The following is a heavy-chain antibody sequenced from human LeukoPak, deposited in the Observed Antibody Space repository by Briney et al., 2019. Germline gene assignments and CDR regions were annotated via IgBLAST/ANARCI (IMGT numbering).Heavy chain of an antibody. V-gene: IGHV1-69*13. D-gene: IGHD2-2*01. Sequence: SVKVSCKASGGTFSSYAISWVRQATGQGLEWMGGIIPIFGTANYAQKFQGRVTITADESTSTAYMELSSLRSEDTAVYYCARSDIVVVPAAMEGANWFDPWGQGTLVTVSS. CDR2: IIPIFGTA. J-gene: IGHJ5*02. CDR1: GGTFSSYA. CDR3: ARSDIVVVPAAMEGANWFDP.